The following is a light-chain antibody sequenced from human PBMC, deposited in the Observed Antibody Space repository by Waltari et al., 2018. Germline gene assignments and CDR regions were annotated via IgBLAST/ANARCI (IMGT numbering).Light chain of an antibody. Sequence: EIVMTQSPVTLSVCPGERATLSCRASQSVSSNLAWYQQKAGQAPRLLLYGASTRATGIPARFSGSGSGTEFTLTISSLQSEDIAVYYCQQYNYWPYTFGQGTKLEIK. CDR1: QSVSSN. J-gene: IGKJ2*01. CDR2: GAS. V-gene: IGKV3-15*01. CDR3: QQYNYWPYT.